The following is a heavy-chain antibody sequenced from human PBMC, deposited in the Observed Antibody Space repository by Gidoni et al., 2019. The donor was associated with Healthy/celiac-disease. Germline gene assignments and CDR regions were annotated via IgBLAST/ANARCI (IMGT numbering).Heavy chain of an antibody. D-gene: IGHD2-15*01. V-gene: IGHV4-61*02. CDR3: ARAPSPNCSGGNGCRYFDL. CDR2: IYTSGST. CDR1: GGSISSGSYY. Sequence: QVQLQESGPGLVKPSQTLSLTCTVSGGSISSGSYYWSWIRQPAGKGLEWIGRIYTSGSTNYNPSLKSRVTISVDTSKNQFSLKLSSVTAADTAVYYCARAPSPNCSGGNGCRYFDLWGRGTLVTVSS. J-gene: IGHJ2*01.